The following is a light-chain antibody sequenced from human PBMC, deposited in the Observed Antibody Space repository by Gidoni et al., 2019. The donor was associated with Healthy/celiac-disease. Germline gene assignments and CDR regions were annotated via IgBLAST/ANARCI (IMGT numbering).Light chain of an antibody. CDR1: SLRSYY. V-gene: IGLV3-19*01. Sequence: SSELPHDPAVSVALGQTVRITCKGDSLRSYYASWYQQKPGQAPVLVIYGKNNRPSGIPDRFSGSSSGNTASLTITGAQAEDEADYYCNSRDSSGNQDVFGTGTKVTVL. CDR2: GKN. CDR3: NSRDSSGNQDV. J-gene: IGLJ1*01.